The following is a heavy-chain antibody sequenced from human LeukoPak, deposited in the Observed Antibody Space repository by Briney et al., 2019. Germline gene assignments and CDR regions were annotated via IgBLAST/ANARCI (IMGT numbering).Heavy chain of an antibody. D-gene: IGHD4-17*01. J-gene: IGHJ6*03. CDR3: ARWTYGDYVYYYYYYMDV. CDR2: IKQDGSEK. Sequence: PGGSLRLSCAASGFTFSSYWMSWVRQAPGKGLEWVANIKQDGSEKYYVDSVKGRFTISRDNAKNSRYLQMNSLRAEDTAVCYCARWTYGDYVYYYYYYMDVWGKGTTVTVSS. V-gene: IGHV3-7*01. CDR1: GFTFSSYW.